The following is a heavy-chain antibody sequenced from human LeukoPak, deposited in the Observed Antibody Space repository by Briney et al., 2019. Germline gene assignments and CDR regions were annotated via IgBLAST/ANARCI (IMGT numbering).Heavy chain of an antibody. V-gene: IGHV1-18*01. J-gene: IGHJ6*02. CDR1: GDTFTSYG. D-gene: IGHD3-3*01. CDR3: ARDTSGSGYFNYYYYYGMDV. Sequence: GASVKVSFKASGDTFTSYGISWVRQAPGQGLEWMGWISAYNGNTNYAQKLQGRVTMTTDTSASTAYMELSSLRSEDTAVYYCARDTSGSGYFNYYYYYGMDVWGQGTTVTVSS. CDR2: ISAYNGNT.